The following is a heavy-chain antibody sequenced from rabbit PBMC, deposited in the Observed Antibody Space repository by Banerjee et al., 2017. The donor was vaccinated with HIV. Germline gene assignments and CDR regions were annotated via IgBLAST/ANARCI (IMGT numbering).Heavy chain of an antibody. D-gene: IGHD4-1*01. CDR3: ARDLAGVIGWNFNL. J-gene: IGHJ4*01. Sequence: EESGGGLVQPEGSLTLTCTASGFYLSSRYWICWVRQAPGKGLEWIACIYVGSGGTTYYATWAKGRFTISKTSSTTVTLQMTSLTAADTATYFCARDLAGVIGWNFNLWGPGTLVTVS. CDR2: IYVGSGGTT. CDR1: GFYLSSRYW. V-gene: IGHV1S45*01.